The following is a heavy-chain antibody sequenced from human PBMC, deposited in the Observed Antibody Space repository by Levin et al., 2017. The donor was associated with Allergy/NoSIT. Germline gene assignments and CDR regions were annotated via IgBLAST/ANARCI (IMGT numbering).Heavy chain of an antibody. CDR3: ARLKKEFWSGWDDYGMDV. Sequence: PSETLSLTCTVSGGSISSYYWSWIRQPPGKGLEWIGYIYYSGSTNYNPSLKSRVTISVDTSKNQFSLKLSSVTAADTAVYYCARLKKEFWSGWDDYGMDVWGQGTTVTVSS. V-gene: IGHV4-59*01. J-gene: IGHJ6*02. CDR1: GGSISSYY. CDR2: IYYSGST. D-gene: IGHD3-3*01.